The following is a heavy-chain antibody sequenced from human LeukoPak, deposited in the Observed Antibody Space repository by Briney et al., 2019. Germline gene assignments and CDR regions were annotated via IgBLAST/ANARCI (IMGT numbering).Heavy chain of an antibody. Sequence: GGSLRLSCAASGFNFNLYAMSWVRRTPGKGLEWVSGITPGSDFTSYADSVKGRFTISRDNSKNTLYLQMNSLRAEDTAVYYCAKNTQYSGYYDCWGQGTLVAVSS. J-gene: IGHJ4*02. CDR3: AKNTQYSGYYDC. D-gene: IGHD6-6*01. V-gene: IGHV3-23*01. CDR1: GFNFNLYA. CDR2: ITPGSDFT.